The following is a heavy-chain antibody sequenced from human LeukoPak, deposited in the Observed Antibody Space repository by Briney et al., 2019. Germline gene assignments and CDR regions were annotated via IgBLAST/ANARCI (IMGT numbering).Heavy chain of an antibody. V-gene: IGHV1-2*02. D-gene: IGHD3-10*01. CDR2: INPNSGGT. Sequence: ASVKVSCKASGYTFTGYYMHWVRQAPGQGLEWMGWINPNSGGTNYAQKFQGRVTMTRDTSISTVYMELSRLRSDDTAVYYCARAVGSGSYYIGWFDPWGQGTLVTVSS. CDR3: ARAVGSGSYYIGWFDP. J-gene: IGHJ5*02. CDR1: GYTFTGYY.